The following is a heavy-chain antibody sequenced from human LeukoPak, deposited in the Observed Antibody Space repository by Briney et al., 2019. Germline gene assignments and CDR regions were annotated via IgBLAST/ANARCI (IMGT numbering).Heavy chain of an antibody. J-gene: IGHJ4*02. Sequence: SETLSLTCAVYGGSFSGYYWSWIRQPPGKGLEWIGYIYYSGSTNYNPSLKSRVTISVDTSKNQFSLKLSSVTAADTAVYYCARGVYSSSWTPPGYWGQGTLVTVSS. CDR3: ARGVYSSSWTPPGY. V-gene: IGHV4-59*01. CDR1: GGSFSGYY. CDR2: IYYSGST. D-gene: IGHD6-13*01.